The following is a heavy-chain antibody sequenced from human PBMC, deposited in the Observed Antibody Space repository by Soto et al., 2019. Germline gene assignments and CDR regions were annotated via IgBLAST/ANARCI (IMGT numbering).Heavy chain of an antibody. CDR2: ISYDGSNK. Sequence: PGGSLRLSCAASGFTFSSYALHWVRQAPGKGLEWVAVISYDGSNKYYADSVKGRFTISRDNSKNTLYLQMNSLRAEDTAVYYCAKVGFTIFGVVIGRNRGSMDVWGQGTTVTVSS. V-gene: IGHV3-30*04. CDR1: GFTFSSYA. D-gene: IGHD3-3*01. J-gene: IGHJ6*02. CDR3: AKVGFTIFGVVIGRNRGSMDV.